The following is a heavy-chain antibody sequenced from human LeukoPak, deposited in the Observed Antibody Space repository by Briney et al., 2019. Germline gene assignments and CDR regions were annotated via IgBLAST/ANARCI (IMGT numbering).Heavy chain of an antibody. Sequence: SETLSLTCTFSGDFISRYYWRWIRQPPAKGLEWMGYIYYSWNTNQNPSLKSRVTISVDTSKNQFSLKLSSVTAADTAVYYCARGIIVGATWGENDNWFDPWGQGTLVTVSS. J-gene: IGHJ5*02. D-gene: IGHD1-26*01. CDR2: IYYSWNT. CDR3: ARGIIVGATWGENDNWFDP. CDR1: GDFISRYY. V-gene: IGHV4-59*01.